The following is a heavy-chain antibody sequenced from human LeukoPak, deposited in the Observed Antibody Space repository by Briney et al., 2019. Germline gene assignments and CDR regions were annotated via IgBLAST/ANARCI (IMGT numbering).Heavy chain of an antibody. V-gene: IGHV1-3*01. Sequence: ASVKVSCKVSGYTLTELSMHWVRQAPGKGLEWMGWINAGNGNTKYSQKFQGRVTITRDTSASTAYMELSSLRSEDTAVYYCARYGWELLSSYFDYWGQGTLVTVSS. CDR2: INAGNGNT. D-gene: IGHD1-26*01. CDR3: ARYGWELLSSYFDY. CDR1: GYTLTELS. J-gene: IGHJ4*02.